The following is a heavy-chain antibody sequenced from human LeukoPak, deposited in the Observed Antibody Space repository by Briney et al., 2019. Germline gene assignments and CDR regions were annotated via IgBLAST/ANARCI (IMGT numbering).Heavy chain of an antibody. D-gene: IGHD1-26*01. Sequence: PSETLSLTCTVSGGSISNYYWSWIRQPPGKGLEWIGYIYSSGSTNYNPSLKSRVTISVDTSKNQFSLKLSSVTAADTAVYYCARHKGGRYSGSYLDYWGQATLVTVSS. CDR2: IYSSGST. CDR3: ARHKGGRYSGSYLDY. J-gene: IGHJ4*02. V-gene: IGHV4-4*09. CDR1: GGSISNYY.